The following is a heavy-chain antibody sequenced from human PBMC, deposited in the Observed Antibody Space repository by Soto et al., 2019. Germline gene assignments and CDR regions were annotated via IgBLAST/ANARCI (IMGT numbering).Heavy chain of an antibody. CDR2: LSPYNINT. D-gene: IGHD3-22*01. CDR3: GRGQYYSDTTGYYYIHY. Sequence: ASVKVSCKASGYTFTSYGITWVRQAPGQGLEWMGWLSPYNINTTYAQKLRDRVTLTRDTATSTLYMELSSLTSEDTAVYYCGRGQYYSDTTGYYYIHYWGQGTLVTVSS. V-gene: IGHV1-18*01. CDR1: GYTFTSYG. J-gene: IGHJ4*02.